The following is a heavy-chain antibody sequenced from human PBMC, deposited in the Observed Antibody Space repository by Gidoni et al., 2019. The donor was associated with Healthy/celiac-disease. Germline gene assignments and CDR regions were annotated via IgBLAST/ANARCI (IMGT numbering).Heavy chain of an antibody. V-gene: IGHV3-21*01. D-gene: IGHD1-26*01. CDR1: GFTFSSYS. CDR2: ISSSSSYI. Sequence: EVQLVESGGGLVKPGGSLRLSCAASGFTFSSYSMNWVRQAPGKGLEWVSSISSSSSYIYYADSVKGRFTISRDNAKNSLYLQMNSLRAEDTAVYYCAAAVDSGDAFDIWGQGTMVTVSS. CDR3: AAAVDSGDAFDI. J-gene: IGHJ3*02.